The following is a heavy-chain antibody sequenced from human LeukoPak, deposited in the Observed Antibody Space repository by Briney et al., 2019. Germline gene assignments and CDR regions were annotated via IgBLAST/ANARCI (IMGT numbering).Heavy chain of an antibody. Sequence: GGSLRLSCAASGFTFSSYAMSWVRQAPGKGLEWVSSISSSSSYIYYADSVKGRFTISRDNAKNSLYLQMNSLRAEDTAVYYCARDRGMAPTSGDYWGQGTLVTVS. CDR3: ARDRGMAPTSGDY. V-gene: IGHV3-21*01. J-gene: IGHJ4*02. CDR1: GFTFSSYA. D-gene: IGHD5-24*01. CDR2: ISSSSSYI.